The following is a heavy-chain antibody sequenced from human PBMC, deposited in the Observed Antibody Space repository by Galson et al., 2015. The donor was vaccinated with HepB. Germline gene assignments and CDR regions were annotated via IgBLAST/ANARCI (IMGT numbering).Heavy chain of an antibody. CDR1: GDSVSSNSAA. Sequence: CAISGDSVSSNSAAWNWIGQSPSRGLEWLGRTYYRSKWYNDYAVSVKSRITINPDTSKNQFPLKLSSVTAADTAVYYCARATPSIDYWGQGTLVTVSS. CDR3: ARATPSIDY. D-gene: IGHD2-15*01. J-gene: IGHJ4*02. V-gene: IGHV6-1*01. CDR2: TYYRSKWYN.